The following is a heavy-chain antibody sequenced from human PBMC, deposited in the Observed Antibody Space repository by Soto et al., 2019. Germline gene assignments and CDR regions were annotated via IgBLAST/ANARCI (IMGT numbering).Heavy chain of an antibody. CDR2: IGTAGDP. CDR1: GFTFSSYA. D-gene: IGHD2-15*01. CDR3: ARATRYCSGGSCYPYGMDV. Sequence: PGGSLRLSCAASGFTFSSYAMSWVRQAPGKGLEWVSAIGTAGDPYYPGSVKGRFTISRENAKNSLYLQMNSLRAGDTAVYYCARATRYCSGGSCYPYGMDVWGQGTTVTVSS. V-gene: IGHV3-13*05. J-gene: IGHJ6*02.